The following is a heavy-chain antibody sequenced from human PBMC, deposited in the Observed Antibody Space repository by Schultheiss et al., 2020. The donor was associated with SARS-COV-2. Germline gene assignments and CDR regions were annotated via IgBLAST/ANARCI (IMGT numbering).Heavy chain of an antibody. Sequence: GGSLRLSCAAFGFTFSDYDMNWVRQAPGKGLEWVSSISATSTYIYYADPVKGRFTISRDNAKNSLYLQMNSLRAEDTAVYYCAKGNPYTAMVGGYYFDYWGQGTLVTVSS. D-gene: IGHD5-18*01. CDR1: GFTFSDYD. V-gene: IGHV3-21*01. J-gene: IGHJ4*02. CDR3: AKGNPYTAMVGGYYFDY. CDR2: ISATSTYI.